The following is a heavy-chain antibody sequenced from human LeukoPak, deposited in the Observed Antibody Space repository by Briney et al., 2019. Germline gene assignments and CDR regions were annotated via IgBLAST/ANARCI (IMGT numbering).Heavy chain of an antibody. CDR3: AKGEAVAGEFQH. V-gene: IGHV3-23*01. D-gene: IGHD6-19*01. Sequence: GGSLRLSCAPSGFTYSSYAMSWVRQAPGKGLEWVSTINGSGGSTYYADSVKGRFTISRDNSKNTLYLQMNSLRAEDTAVYYCAKGEAVAGEFQHWGQGTLVTVSS. J-gene: IGHJ1*01. CDR2: INGSGGST. CDR1: GFTYSSYA.